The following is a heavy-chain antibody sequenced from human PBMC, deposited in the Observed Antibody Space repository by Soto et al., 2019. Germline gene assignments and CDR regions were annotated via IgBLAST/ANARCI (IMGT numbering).Heavy chain of an antibody. Sequence: QVQLVQSGAEVKKPGSSVKVSCKTSGGTFSTYSIGWVRQAPGEGLEWMGGIIPIYGTANYAQKFQDRVTITADKSTNTAFMELSSRKSEDTAMYYCASSSGNNYGVGTNYYFDYWGKGTLVTVSS. J-gene: IGHJ4*02. CDR3: ASSSGNNYGVGTNYYFDY. CDR2: IIPIYGTA. D-gene: IGHD1-26*01. V-gene: IGHV1-69*06. CDR1: GGTFSTYS.